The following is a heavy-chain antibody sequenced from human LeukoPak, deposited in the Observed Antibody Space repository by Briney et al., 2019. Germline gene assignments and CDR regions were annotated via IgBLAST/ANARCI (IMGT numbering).Heavy chain of an antibody. V-gene: IGHV4-59*01. J-gene: IGHJ4*02. CDR3: ARAGGVKTAALDLDY. CDR2: IYYSGSA. Sequence: SGTLSLTCTVSGGSISDYSWSWVRQPPGKGLEWVGDIYYSGSAKHNPSLKSRVTISRDTSKIQFSLKLTSVTTADTAVYYCARAGGVKTAALDLDYWGQGTLVTVSS. CDR1: GGSISDYS. D-gene: IGHD6-25*01.